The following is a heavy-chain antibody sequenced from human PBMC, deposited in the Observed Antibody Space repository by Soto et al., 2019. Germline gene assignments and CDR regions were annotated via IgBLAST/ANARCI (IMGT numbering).Heavy chain of an antibody. CDR2: VFYSGAT. V-gene: IGHV4-30-4*01. J-gene: IGHJ4*02. CDR1: GGPIKTGDYY. Sequence: LSLTCNVSGGPIKTGDYYWNWIRQPPGKGLEWIGYVFYSGATNYSPSLKSRAAISMDTSKNQLSLSLTSVTAAGTAVYYCARAGFSYGHLLFWGQGIRVTVSS. D-gene: IGHD3-10*01. CDR3: ARAGFSYGHLLF.